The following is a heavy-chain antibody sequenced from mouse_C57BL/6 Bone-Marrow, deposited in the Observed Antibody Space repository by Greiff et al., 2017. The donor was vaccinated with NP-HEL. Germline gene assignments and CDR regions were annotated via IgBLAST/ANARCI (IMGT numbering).Heavy chain of an antibody. D-gene: IGHD1-1*01. CDR2: IRLKSDNYAT. Sequence: DVQLQESGGGLVQPGGSMKLSCVASGFTFSNYWMNWVRQSPEKGLEWVAQIRLKSDNYATHYAESVKGRFTISRDDSKSSVYLQMNNLRAEDTGIYYCTEYYGSSPFAYWGQGTLVTVSA. CDR1: GFTFSNYW. J-gene: IGHJ3*01. V-gene: IGHV6-3*01. CDR3: TEYYGSSPFAY.